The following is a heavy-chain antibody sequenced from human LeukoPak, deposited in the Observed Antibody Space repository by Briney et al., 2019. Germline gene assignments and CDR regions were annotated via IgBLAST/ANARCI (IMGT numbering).Heavy chain of an antibody. V-gene: IGHV3-11*04. CDR1: GYSVDSGYF. CDR2: ISSSGSTI. Sequence: LSLTCIVSGYSVDSGYFWGWIRQAPGKGLEWVSYISSSGSTIYYADSVKGRFTISRDNAKNSLYLQMNSLRAEDTAVYYCARDGVRGGVVPAAIGYWGQGTLVTVSS. CDR3: ARDGVRGGVVPAAIGY. J-gene: IGHJ4*02. D-gene: IGHD2-2*01.